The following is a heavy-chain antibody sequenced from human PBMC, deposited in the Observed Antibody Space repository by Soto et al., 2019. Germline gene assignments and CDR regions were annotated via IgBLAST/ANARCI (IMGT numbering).Heavy chain of an antibody. CDR1: GGSFSGYY. CDR2: INHSGST. Sequence: SETLSLTCAVYGGSFSGYYWTWIRQPPGTGLEWIGEINHSGSTNYNPSLKSRVTISVDTSKNQSSLILTSVTAADTAVYWCARDPVDGYAFFDNWGQGALVTVSS. D-gene: IGHD5-12*01. CDR3: ARDPVDGYAFFDN. V-gene: IGHV4-34*01. J-gene: IGHJ5*02.